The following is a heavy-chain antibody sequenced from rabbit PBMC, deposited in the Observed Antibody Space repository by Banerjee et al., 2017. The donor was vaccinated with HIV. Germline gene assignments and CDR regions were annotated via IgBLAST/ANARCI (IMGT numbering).Heavy chain of an antibody. Sequence: QQQLEESGGGLVRPGGTLTLTCKASGIDFSSGYDMCWVRQAPGKGLEWIACIYTGSRGYTWYASWAKGRFTISKTSSTTVTLQMPSLTAADTATYFCARGGVGTTYPYGGMDLWGPGTLVTVS. J-gene: IGHJ6*01. CDR1: GIDFSSGYD. CDR2: IYTGSRGYT. CDR3: ARGGVGTTYPYGGMDL. V-gene: IGHV1S45*01. D-gene: IGHD8-1*01.